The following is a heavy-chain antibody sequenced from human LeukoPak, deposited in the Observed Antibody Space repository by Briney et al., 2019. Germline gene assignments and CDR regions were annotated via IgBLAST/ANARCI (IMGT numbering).Heavy chain of an antibody. CDR2: IYYSGST. Sequence: SETLSLTCTVSGASISSYYWSWIRQPPGEGLEWIGYIYYSGSTNYNPSLKSRVTISVDTSKNQFSLNLTSVTAADTAVYYCAKKGWNYFFDHWGQGTLVTVSS. J-gene: IGHJ4*02. V-gene: IGHV4-59*01. CDR3: AKKGWNYFFDH. D-gene: IGHD1-7*01. CDR1: GASISSYY.